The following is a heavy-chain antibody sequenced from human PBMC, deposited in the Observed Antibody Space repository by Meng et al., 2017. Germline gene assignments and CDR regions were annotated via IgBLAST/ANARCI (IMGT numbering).Heavy chain of an antibody. J-gene: IGHJ3*02. Sequence: GESLKISCAASGFTFSSYAMSWVRQAPGKGLEWVSAISGSGGSTYYADSVKGRFTISRDNSKNTLYLQMNSLRAEDTAVYYCARDAVPVLFRIWSQGTMVTV. CDR2: ISGSGGST. D-gene: IGHD2-2*01. V-gene: IGHV3-23*01. CDR3: ARDAVPVLFRI. CDR1: GFTFSSYA.